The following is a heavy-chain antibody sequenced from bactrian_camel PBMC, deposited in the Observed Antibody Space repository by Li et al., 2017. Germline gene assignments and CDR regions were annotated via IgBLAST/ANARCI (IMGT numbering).Heavy chain of an antibody. D-gene: IGHD2*01. V-gene: IGHV3S53*01. J-gene: IGHJ4*01. CDR1: GYKFSKGC. CDR2: ITGDGTA. Sequence: HVQLVESGGGSVQAGGSLRLSCAASGYKFSKGCMGWFRQAPGKEREGVATITGDGTASYADSVKGRFTISKDNAKNTLYLRMNSLKPEDTAMYYCAANFGPYCSGPYLARRANFLGQGTQVTVS.